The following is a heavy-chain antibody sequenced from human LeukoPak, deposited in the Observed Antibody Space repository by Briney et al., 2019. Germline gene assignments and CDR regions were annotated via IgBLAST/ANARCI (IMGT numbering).Heavy chain of an antibody. CDR1: DGSISNYY. V-gene: IGHV4-4*07. J-gene: IGHJ3*02. CDR2: IYPSGST. CDR3: ARETEGIVIVPPARGAFDI. Sequence: SETLSLTCSVSDGSISNYYWSWIRQPAGKGLEWIGRIYPSGSTNYKPSLKSRVTMSIDKSKNQFSLKLSSVTAADTAVYYCARETEGIVIVPPARGAFDIWGQGTMVTVSS. D-gene: IGHD2-2*01.